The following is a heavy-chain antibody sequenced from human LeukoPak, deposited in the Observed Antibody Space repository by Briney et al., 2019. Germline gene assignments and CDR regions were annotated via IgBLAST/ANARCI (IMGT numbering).Heavy chain of an antibody. Sequence: SETLSLTCTVSGVSISSGSYYWSWIRQPAGKGLEWIGRIYTSGSTDYNPSLKSRITISLDTSKNQFSLKLSSVTAADTAVYYCARVKDPGGYYYYYYMDVWGKGTTVTVSS. CDR2: IYTSGST. V-gene: IGHV4-61*02. CDR1: GVSISSGSYY. CDR3: ARVKDPGGYYYYYYMDV. J-gene: IGHJ6*03. D-gene: IGHD3-16*01.